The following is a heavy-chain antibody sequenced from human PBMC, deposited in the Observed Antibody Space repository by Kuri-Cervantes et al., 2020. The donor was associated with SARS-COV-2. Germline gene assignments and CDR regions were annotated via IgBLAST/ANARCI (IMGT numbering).Heavy chain of an antibody. CDR1: GFTFSSYG. D-gene: IGHD1-26*01. CDR3: AKGMKVGILAAFEI. Sequence: GGSRRLSSAASGFTFSSYGMHWVRQAPGKGLEWVAFIRYDGSNKYYADSVKGRFTISRDNSQNTLYLQMNSRRAVDTAVYYCAKGMKVGILAAFEIWGEGTMVTVSS. V-gene: IGHV3-30*02. CDR2: IRYDGSNK. J-gene: IGHJ3*02.